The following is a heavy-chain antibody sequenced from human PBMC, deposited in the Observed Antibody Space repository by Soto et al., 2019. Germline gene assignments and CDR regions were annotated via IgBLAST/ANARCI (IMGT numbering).Heavy chain of an antibody. Sequence: VKVSCKAAGGTGSSYAIRWVRQAPGQGLEWMGGIIPIFGTANYAQKFQGRVTMTADKSTSTVYMELSSLRSEDTAVYYCARDVGWATYSSENYFDYWGQGTLVTVSS. CDR1: GGTGSSYA. V-gene: IGHV1-69*13. J-gene: IGHJ4*02. CDR3: ARDVGWATYSSENYFDY. D-gene: IGHD6-25*01. CDR2: IIPIFGTA.